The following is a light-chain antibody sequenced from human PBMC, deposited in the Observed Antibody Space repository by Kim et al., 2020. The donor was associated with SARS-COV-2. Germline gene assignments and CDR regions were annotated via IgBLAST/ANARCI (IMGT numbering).Light chain of an antibody. CDR3: QQYNSYSWT. J-gene: IGKJ1*01. CDR2: DAS. CDR1: QSISSW. Sequence: VDRVTITCRASQSISSWLAWYQQKPGKAPKLLIYDASSLVSGVPSRFSGSGSGTEFILTISSLQPDDFATYYCQQYNSYSWTFGQGTKVDI. V-gene: IGKV1-5*01.